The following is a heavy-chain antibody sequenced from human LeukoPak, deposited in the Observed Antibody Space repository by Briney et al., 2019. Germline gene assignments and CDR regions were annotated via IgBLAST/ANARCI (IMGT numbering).Heavy chain of an antibody. CDR3: AKGRITMIVVVITNYAFDI. CDR2: ISGSGGST. CDR1: GFTFSSYA. V-gene: IGHV3-23*01. J-gene: IGHJ3*02. Sequence: GGSLRLSCAASGFTFSSYAMSWVRQAPGKGLEWVSAISGSGGSTYYADSVKGRFTIPRDNSKNTLYLQMNSLRAEDTAVYYCAKGRITMIVVVITNYAFDIWGQGTMVTVSS. D-gene: IGHD3-22*01.